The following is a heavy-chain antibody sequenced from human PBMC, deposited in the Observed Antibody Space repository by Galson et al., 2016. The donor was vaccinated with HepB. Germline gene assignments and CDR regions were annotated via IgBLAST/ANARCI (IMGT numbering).Heavy chain of an antibody. Sequence: SLRLSCAASGFTFSDYYMSWIRQAPGKGLEWVSVLYSGGATYYADSVRGRFTISRDNSNRLSLQMNSLKADDTAVYFCARTPTDSYHWYLDLWGRGTLVTVSS. CDR3: ARTPTDSYHWYLDL. CDR2: LYSGGAT. D-gene: IGHD1-26*01. CDR1: GFTFSDYY. V-gene: IGHV3-53*05. J-gene: IGHJ2*01.